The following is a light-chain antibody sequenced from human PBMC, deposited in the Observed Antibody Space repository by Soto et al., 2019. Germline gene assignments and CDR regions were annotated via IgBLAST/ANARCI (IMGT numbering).Light chain of an antibody. J-gene: IGLJ2*01. V-gene: IGLV2-8*01. CDR1: SSDVGGYNY. CDR3: SSYTSSRTVV. Sequence: QSALTQPPSASGSPGHSVTLSCTGTSSDVGGYNYVSWYQQHPGKAPKLIISEVNKRPSGVPDRFSGSKSGNTASLTVSGLQAEDEADYYCSSYTSSRTVVFGGGTKVTVL. CDR2: EVN.